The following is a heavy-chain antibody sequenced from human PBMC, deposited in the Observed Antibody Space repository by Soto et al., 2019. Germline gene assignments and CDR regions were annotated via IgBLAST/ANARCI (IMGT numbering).Heavy chain of an antibody. CDR3: ARANSPHYDFWSGYFSFDY. D-gene: IGHD3-3*01. J-gene: IGHJ4*02. Sequence: LRLSCAASGFTFSSYSMNWVRQAPGKGLEWVSYISSSSSTIYYADSVKGRFTISRDNAKNSLYLQMNSLRDEDTAVYYCARANSPHYDFWSGYFSFDYWGQGTLVTVSS. CDR1: GFTFSSYS. V-gene: IGHV3-48*02. CDR2: ISSSSSTI.